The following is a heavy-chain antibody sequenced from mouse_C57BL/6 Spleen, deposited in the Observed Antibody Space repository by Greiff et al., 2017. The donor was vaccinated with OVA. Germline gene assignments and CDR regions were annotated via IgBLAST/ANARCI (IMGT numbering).Heavy chain of an antibody. CDR1: GYTFTSYW. Sequence: QVQLQQPGAELVMPGASVKLSCKASGYTFTSYWMHWVKQRPGQGLEWIGEIDPSDSYTNYNQKFKGKSTLTVDKSSSTAYMQLSSLTSEDSAVYYCARDLFITAVVATRYYAMDYWGQGTSVTVSS. J-gene: IGHJ4*01. CDR3: ARDLFITAVVATRYYAMDY. V-gene: IGHV1-69*01. CDR2: IDPSDSYT. D-gene: IGHD1-1*01.